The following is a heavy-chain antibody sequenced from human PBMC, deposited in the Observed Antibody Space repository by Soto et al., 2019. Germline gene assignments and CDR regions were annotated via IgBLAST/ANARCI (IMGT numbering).Heavy chain of an antibody. CDR1: GFSIADYH. CDR3: ARDRGTSAYDWGFNYGLDV. D-gene: IGHD5-12*01. CDR2: ISKSSDFI. Sequence: QVHLVESGGGLVRPEGSLRLSCAASGFSIADYHMNWIRQAPGRGLEWLSYISKSSDFITYADSVKGRFTISRDNAKNSLYLQMSTLTGEDTAVYYCARDRGTSAYDWGFNYGLDVWGQGTKVTVS. J-gene: IGHJ6*02. V-gene: IGHV3-11*05.